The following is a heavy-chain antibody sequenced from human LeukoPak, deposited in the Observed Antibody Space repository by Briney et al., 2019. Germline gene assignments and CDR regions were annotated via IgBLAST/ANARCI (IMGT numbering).Heavy chain of an antibody. J-gene: IGHJ5*02. CDR1: CGSFSSYY. Sequence: SETLSLTCTFWCGSFSSYYWSCIRQPAGKGLEWIGRMHTSGATDYNPSLKSRVTMSLDTSKNQFSLKLSSVTAAATSEYSSARYRAKNWSQDWFDPWGQGTLVTVSS. CDR3: ARYRAKNWSQDWFDP. D-gene: IGHD1-1*01. CDR2: MHTSGAT. V-gene: IGHV4-4*07.